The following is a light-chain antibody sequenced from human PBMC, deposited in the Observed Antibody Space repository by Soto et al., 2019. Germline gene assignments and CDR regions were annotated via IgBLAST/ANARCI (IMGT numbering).Light chain of an antibody. CDR3: QKYNSAPLT. CDR2: AAS. J-gene: IGKJ4*01. V-gene: IGKV1-27*01. CDR1: QGISTW. Sequence: DIQLTQSPSSLSASVGDRLTITCRASQGISTWIAWYQQKPGKAPKLLIYAASTLQAGVPSRFSGSGSGTDFTLTISSLQPEDVAAYYCQKYNSAPLTFGGGTKVDIK.